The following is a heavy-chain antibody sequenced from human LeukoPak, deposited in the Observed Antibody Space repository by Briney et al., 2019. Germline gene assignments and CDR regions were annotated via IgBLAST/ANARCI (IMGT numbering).Heavy chain of an antibody. D-gene: IGHD6-19*01. V-gene: IGHV3-48*03. J-gene: IGHJ4*02. CDR2: ISGSGSTI. CDR1: GFTFSSYD. Sequence: PGGSLRLSCGVSGFTFSSYDMNWVRQAPGKGLEWISYISGSGSTIYDADSVKDRFTISRDNAKNSLHLQMNSLRAQDTAGYYCARDSCVAGPNYFDYWGQGTLVTVSS. CDR3: ARDSCVAGPNYFDY.